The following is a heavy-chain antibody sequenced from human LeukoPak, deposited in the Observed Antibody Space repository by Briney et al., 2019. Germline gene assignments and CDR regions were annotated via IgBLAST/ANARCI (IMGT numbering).Heavy chain of an antibody. CDR1: GGSVSSGSYY. CDR3: ARSTFLPERGYSYGYFGY. Sequence: PSETLSLTCTVSGGSVSSGSYYWSWIRQPPGKGLEWIGYIDYSGSTNYNPSLKSRVTISVDTSKNQFSLKLSSVTAADTAVYYCARSTFLPERGYSYGYFGYWGQGTLVTVSS. V-gene: IGHV4-61*01. D-gene: IGHD5-18*01. CDR2: IDYSGST. J-gene: IGHJ4*02.